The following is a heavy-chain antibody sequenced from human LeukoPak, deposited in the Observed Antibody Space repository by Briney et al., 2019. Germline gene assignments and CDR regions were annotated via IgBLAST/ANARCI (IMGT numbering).Heavy chain of an antibody. J-gene: IGHJ4*02. CDR3: ARDPVGCSGGSCYSAPDY. Sequence: PGGSLRLSCAASGFTFSDYYMSWIRQAPGKGLEWVSYISSSSSTIYYADSVKGRFTISRDNAKNSLYLQMNSLRAEDTAVYYCARDPVGCSGGSCYSAPDYWGQGTLVTVSS. CDR2: ISSSSSTI. D-gene: IGHD2-15*01. V-gene: IGHV3-11*04. CDR1: GFTFSDYY.